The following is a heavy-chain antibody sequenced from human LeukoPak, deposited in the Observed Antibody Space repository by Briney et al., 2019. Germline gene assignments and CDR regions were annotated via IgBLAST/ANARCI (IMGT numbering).Heavy chain of an antibody. J-gene: IGHJ4*02. CDR3: AILTPAGSFDN. CDR1: GFTFSIHD. Sequence: GGSLRLPCAASGFTFSIHDMSWVRQAPGKGLEWVSVISGSGGRTNHADAVKGRFTISRDNSKNTLYLQMNSLRAEDTAVYYCAILTPAGSFDNWGQGTLVTVSS. D-gene: IGHD2-15*01. V-gene: IGHV3-23*01. CDR2: ISGSGGRT.